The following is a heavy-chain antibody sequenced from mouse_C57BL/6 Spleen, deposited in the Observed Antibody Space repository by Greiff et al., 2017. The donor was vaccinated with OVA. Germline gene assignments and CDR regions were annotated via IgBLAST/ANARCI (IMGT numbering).Heavy chain of an antibody. V-gene: IGHV2-2*01. D-gene: IGHD1-1*01. Sequence: VNVVESGPGLVQPSQSLSITCTVSGFSLTSYGVHWVRQSPGKGLEWLGVIWSGGSTDYNAAFISRLSISKDNSKSQVFFKMNSLQADDTAIYYCARNEYYGSSYWYFDVWGTGTTVTVSS. J-gene: IGHJ1*03. CDR1: GFSLTSYG. CDR3: ARNEYYGSSYWYFDV. CDR2: IWSGGST.